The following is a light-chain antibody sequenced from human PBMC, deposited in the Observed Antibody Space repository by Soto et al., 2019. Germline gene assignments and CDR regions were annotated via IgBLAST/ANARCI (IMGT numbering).Light chain of an antibody. J-gene: IGKJ1*01. CDR1: QRVTSTY. Sequence: EIELTQSPGTLSLSPGERATLSCRASQRVTSTYLAWYQQKPGQSPRLLIYGASTRATGIPDRFSGSGSGLYFTLTISRLEPDDFAVYYCHHYGRSPGTFGQETKVEIK. CDR3: HHYGRSPGT. CDR2: GAS. V-gene: IGKV3-20*01.